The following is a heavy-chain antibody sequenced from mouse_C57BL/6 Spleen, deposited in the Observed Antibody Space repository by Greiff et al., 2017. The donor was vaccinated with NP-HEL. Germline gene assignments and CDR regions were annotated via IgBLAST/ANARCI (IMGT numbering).Heavy chain of an antibody. V-gene: IGHV5-4*01. CDR1: GFTFSSYA. Sequence: EVKVVDSGGGLVKPGGSLKLSCAASGFTFSSYAMSWVRQTPEKRLEWVATISDGGSYTYYPDNVKGRFTISRDNAKNNLYLQMSHLKSEDTAMYYCAREGYYDYDYFDYWGQGTTLTVSS. CDR2: ISDGGSYT. CDR3: AREGYYDYDYFDY. D-gene: IGHD2-4*01. J-gene: IGHJ2*01.